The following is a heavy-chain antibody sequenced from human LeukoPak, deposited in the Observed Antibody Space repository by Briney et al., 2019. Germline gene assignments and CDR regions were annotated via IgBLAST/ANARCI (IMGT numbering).Heavy chain of an antibody. J-gene: IGHJ5*02. CDR2: IIPILGIA. D-gene: IGHD3-22*01. Sequence: SVKVSCKASGGTFSSYAISWVRQAPGQGLEWMGGIIPILGIANYAQKFQGRVTITADKSTSTAYMELSSLRSEDTAVYYCARDLADITMIVVGNWFDPWGQGTLVTVSS. V-gene: IGHV1-69*10. CDR3: ARDLADITMIVVGNWFDP. CDR1: GGTFSSYA.